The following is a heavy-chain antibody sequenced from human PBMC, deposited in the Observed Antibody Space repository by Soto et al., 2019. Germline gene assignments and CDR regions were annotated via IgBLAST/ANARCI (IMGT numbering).Heavy chain of an antibody. CDR2: IYYRGST. D-gene: IGHD6-6*01. J-gene: IGHJ4*02. Sequence: PSETLSLTCTVSGGSISSGDYYWSWIRHTPGKGVEWIRYIYYRGSTYYNPSLKSEVTIPVDTTNNQFALKLSSVTAADTAVYYCVFYSSSSGFDYWGQGTLVTVSS. CDR3: VFYSSSSGFDY. CDR1: GGSISSGDYY. V-gene: IGHV4-30-4*01.